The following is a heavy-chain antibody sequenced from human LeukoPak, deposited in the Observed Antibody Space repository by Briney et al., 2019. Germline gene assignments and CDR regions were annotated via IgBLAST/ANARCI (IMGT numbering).Heavy chain of an antibody. CDR2: ISTNGGST. CDR3: VTELGIGGFDI. V-gene: IGHV3-64D*06. J-gene: IGHJ3*02. D-gene: IGHD7-27*01. Sequence: PGESLSLSCSASGLTFSLDSMHWGRQAPAKGLEYVSGISTNGGSTYYADSVKGRFTISRDNSKNTLYLQMSTLRAEDTSVYYCVTELGIGGFDIWGQGTMVTVSS. CDR1: GLTFSLDS.